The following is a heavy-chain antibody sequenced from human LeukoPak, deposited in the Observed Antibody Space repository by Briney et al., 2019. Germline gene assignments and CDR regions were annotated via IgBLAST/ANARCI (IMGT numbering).Heavy chain of an antibody. CDR1: GGSISSSSYY. CDR2: IYYSEIT. CDR3: ARGFWSRYYDY. J-gene: IGHJ4*02. Sequence: SETLSLTCTVSGGSISSSSYYWGWIRQPPGKGLEWIASIYYSEITYYNPSLKSRVTISVDTSKNQFSLKLSSVTAADTAVYYCARGFWSRYYDYWGQGTLVTVSS. D-gene: IGHD2-8*02. V-gene: IGHV4-39*07.